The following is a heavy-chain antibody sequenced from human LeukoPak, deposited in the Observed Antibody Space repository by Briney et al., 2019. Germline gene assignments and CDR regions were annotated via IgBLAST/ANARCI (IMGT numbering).Heavy chain of an antibody. V-gene: IGHV3-30*18. CDR3: AKGSGFDY. CDR2: ISYDGSNK. Sequence: GRSLRLSCAASGFTFSSYGMHWVRQAPGKGLEWVAVISYDGSNKYYADSVKGRFTISRDNSKNTLYLQMNSLRAEDTAVYYRAKGSGFDYWGQGTLATVSS. J-gene: IGHJ4*02. D-gene: IGHD3-10*01. CDR1: GFTFSSYG.